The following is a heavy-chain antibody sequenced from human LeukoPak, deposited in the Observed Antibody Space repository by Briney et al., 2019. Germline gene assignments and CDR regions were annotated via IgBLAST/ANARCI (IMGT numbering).Heavy chain of an antibody. V-gene: IGHV4-34*01. J-gene: IGHJ4*02. CDR2: INHSGST. D-gene: IGHD5-24*01. CDR1: GGSFSGYY. CDR3: AGGNSLRRLDGYYFDY. Sequence: AETLSLTCAVYGGSFSGYYWSWVRQPPGKGLEWIGEINHSGSTKYNPSPKSRVTISVDTTKTQFSLKLSSVTAADTAVYYCAGGNSLRRLDGYYFDYWGQGTLVTVSS.